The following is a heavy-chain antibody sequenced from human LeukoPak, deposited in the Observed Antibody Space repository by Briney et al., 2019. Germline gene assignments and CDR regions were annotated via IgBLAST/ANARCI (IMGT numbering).Heavy chain of an antibody. Sequence: GGSLRLSCAASGFTFSSYAMHWVRQAPGKGLEWVAVISYDGSNKYYADSVKGRFTISRDNSKNTLYLQMNSLRAEDTAVYYCARDSLSGSYPVFDYWGQGTLVTVSS. J-gene: IGHJ4*02. CDR2: ISYDGSNK. V-gene: IGHV3-30*01. CDR3: ARDSLSGSYPVFDY. D-gene: IGHD1-26*01. CDR1: GFTFSSYA.